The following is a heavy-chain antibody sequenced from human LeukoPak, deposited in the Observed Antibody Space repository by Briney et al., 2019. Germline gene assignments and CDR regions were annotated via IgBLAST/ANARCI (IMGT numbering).Heavy chain of an antibody. CDR2: IIPIFGTP. CDR1: GGTFSSYT. D-gene: IGHD6-13*01. CDR3: ARDEQDSSSWYARWFDP. V-gene: IGHV1-69*13. Sequence: SVKVSCKASGGTFSSYTISWVRQAPGQGLEWMGGIIPIFGTPHYAQTFQGRVTITADESTSTAYMELSSLRSEDTAVYYCARDEQDSSSWYARWFDPWGQGTLVTVSS. J-gene: IGHJ5*02.